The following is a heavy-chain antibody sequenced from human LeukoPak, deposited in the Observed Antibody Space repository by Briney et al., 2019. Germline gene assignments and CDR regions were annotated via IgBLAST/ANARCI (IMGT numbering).Heavy chain of an antibody. CDR2: ISSSSSYT. CDR3: VRSGTPVPAVGVDYYMDV. Sequence: GGSLRLSCAASGFTFSSYAMNWVRQAPGKGLEWASSISSSSSYTYYADSVKGRFTISRDNAENSLYLQMNSLRAEDTAVYYCVRSGTPVPAVGVDYYMDVWGKGTTVTVSS. CDR1: GFTFSSYA. J-gene: IGHJ6*03. D-gene: IGHD2-2*01. V-gene: IGHV3-21*01.